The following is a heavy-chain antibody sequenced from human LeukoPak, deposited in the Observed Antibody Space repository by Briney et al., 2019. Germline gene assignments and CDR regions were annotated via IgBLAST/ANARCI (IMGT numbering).Heavy chain of an antibody. CDR3: ARPSSGEGLWDYYYYMDV. J-gene: IGHJ6*03. Sequence: PSETLSLTCTVSGGSISSSSYYWGWIRQPPGKGLEWIGSIYYSGSTYYNPSLKSQVTISVDTSKNQFSLKLSSVTAAGTAVYYCARPSSGEGLWDYYYYMDVWGKGTTVTVSS. CDR1: GGSISSSSYY. CDR2: IYYSGST. V-gene: IGHV4-39*01. D-gene: IGHD3-22*01.